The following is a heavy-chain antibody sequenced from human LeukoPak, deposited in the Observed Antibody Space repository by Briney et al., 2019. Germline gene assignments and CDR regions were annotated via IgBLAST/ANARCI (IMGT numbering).Heavy chain of an antibody. CDR3: ARDLTDCSSTSCYAGT. J-gene: IGHJ4*02. V-gene: IGHV3-30*04. CDR2: ISYDGSNK. CDR1: GFTFSSYA. D-gene: IGHD2-2*01. Sequence: PGGSLRLSCAASGFTFSSYAMHWVRQAPGKGLVWVAVISYDGSNKYYADSVKGRFTISRDNSKNTLYLQMNSLRAEDTAVYYCARDLTDCSSTSCYAGTWGQGTLVTVSS.